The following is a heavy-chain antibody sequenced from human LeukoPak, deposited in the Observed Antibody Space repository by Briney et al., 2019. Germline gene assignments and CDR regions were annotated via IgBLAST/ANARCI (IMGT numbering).Heavy chain of an antibody. CDR2: INPDTEDS. V-gene: IGHV1-2*02. Sequence: ASVKVSCKASGYTFTGYYMHWVRQAPGQGLEWMGSINPDTEDSKIAQKFQGRVTMTRDTSISTAYMELSSLRSDDTAVYYCARDRVDGDLDYWGQGTLATVSS. J-gene: IGHJ4*02. CDR1: GYTFTGYY. D-gene: IGHD4-17*01. CDR3: ARDRVDGDLDY.